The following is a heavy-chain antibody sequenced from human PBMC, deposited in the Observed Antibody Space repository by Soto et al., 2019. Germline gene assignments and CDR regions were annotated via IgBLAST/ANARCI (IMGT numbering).Heavy chain of an antibody. D-gene: IGHD3-10*01. V-gene: IGHV4-59*08. CDR2: IHSGST. CDR3: ARHDGSRSTDY. Sequence: QVQLQESGPGLVKPSGTLSLTCTVSGGSISSDYWNWIRQPPGKGLEWIGYIHSGSTTYSASLRSRVTISLDTSKNQFSLKLSSVTAADTAVYFCARHDGSRSTDYWGQGTLVTVSS. CDR1: GGSISSDY. J-gene: IGHJ4*02.